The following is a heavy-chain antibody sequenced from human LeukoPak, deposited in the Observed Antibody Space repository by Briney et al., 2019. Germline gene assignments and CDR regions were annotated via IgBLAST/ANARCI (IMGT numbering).Heavy chain of an antibody. Sequence: ASVKVSCKASGYTFTSYGISWVRQAPGQGLEWMGWISAYNGNTNYAQKLQGRVTMTTDTSTSTAYMELRSLRSDDTAVYYCAREFGYSSSWYWFDPWGQGTLVTVSS. CDR3: AREFGYSSSWYWFDP. CDR2: ISAYNGNT. J-gene: IGHJ5*02. V-gene: IGHV1-18*01. D-gene: IGHD6-13*01. CDR1: GYTFTSYG.